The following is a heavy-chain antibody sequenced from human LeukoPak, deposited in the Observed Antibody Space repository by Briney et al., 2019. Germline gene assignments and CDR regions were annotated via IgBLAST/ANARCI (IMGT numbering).Heavy chain of an antibody. Sequence: PGGSLRLSCAASGFTFDDYAIHWVRQAPGKGMEWVSLISGDGGNTYYADSVKGRFTLSRDNSKNSLYLQMNSLRSEDTAFYYCAKDKALGYCSAGSCLYLDYWGQGTLVTVSS. D-gene: IGHD2-15*01. CDR1: GFTFDDYA. CDR2: ISGDGGNT. CDR3: AKDKALGYCSAGSCLYLDY. V-gene: IGHV3-43*02. J-gene: IGHJ4*02.